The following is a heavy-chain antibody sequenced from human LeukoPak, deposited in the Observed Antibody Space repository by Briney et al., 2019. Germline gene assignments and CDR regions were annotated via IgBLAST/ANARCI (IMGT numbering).Heavy chain of an antibody. CDR1: GFTFSSYW. J-gene: IGHJ4*02. V-gene: IGHV3-23*01. D-gene: IGHD6-19*01. CDR3: AKGRPVRTSGWYFFDY. Sequence: GGSLRLSCAASGFTFSSYWMSWVRQAPGKGLEWISLISKGGSDTFYEDSVKGRFTISRDNSKDTLYLQMTGLRAEDTAVYYCAKGRPVRTSGWYFFDYWGQGTLVPVSS. CDR2: ISKGGSDT.